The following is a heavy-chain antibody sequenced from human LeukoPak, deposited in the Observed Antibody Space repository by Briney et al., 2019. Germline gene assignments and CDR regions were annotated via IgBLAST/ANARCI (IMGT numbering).Heavy chain of an antibody. CDR1: GFTFSSYS. D-gene: IGHD3-9*01. CDR3: AKGDILTGYFPFDY. Sequence: GGSLRLSCAASGFTFSSYSMNWVRQAPGKGLEWVSGISWNSGSIGYADSVKGRFTISRDNAKNSLYLQMNSLRAEDTALYYCAKGDILTGYFPFDYWGQGTLVTVSS. J-gene: IGHJ4*02. CDR2: ISWNSGSI. V-gene: IGHV3-9*01.